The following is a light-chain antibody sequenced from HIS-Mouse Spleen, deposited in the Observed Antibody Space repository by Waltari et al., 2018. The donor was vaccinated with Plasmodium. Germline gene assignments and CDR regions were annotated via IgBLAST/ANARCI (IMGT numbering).Light chain of an antibody. J-gene: IGKJ2*01. V-gene: IGKV3-20*01. Sequence: EIVLTQSPGTLSLSLGERATLSCRASQSVSSSYLAWYQQKPGQAPRLLIYGASSRATGIPDRFSGSGSGTGFTLTISRLEPEDFAVYYCQQYGSSPYTFGQGTKLEIK. CDR3: QQYGSSPYT. CDR1: QSVSSSY. CDR2: GAS.